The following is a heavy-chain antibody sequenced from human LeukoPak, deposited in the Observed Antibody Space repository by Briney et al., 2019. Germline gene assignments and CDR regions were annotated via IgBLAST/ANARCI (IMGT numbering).Heavy chain of an antibody. CDR1: GGTFDTYT. J-gene: IGHJ4*02. Sequence: ASVNVSCKASGGTFDTYTFTWVRQAPGQGLEWLGKSIPLLASPDYAPKFQGRVTITSDESSSTVYMELRSLTFDDTAVYYCTREVGTGSLDDWGRGTLVIVSS. CDR2: SIPLLASP. V-gene: IGHV1-69*05. D-gene: IGHD1-26*01. CDR3: TREVGTGSLDD.